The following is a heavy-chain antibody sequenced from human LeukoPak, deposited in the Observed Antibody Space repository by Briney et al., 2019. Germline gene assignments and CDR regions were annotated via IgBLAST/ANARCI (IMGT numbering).Heavy chain of an antibody. CDR2: ISGSGGST. V-gene: IGHV3-23*01. D-gene: IGHD2-21*02. CDR3: AKSSTAHIVVVTAIDY. CDR1: GFTFSSYA. J-gene: IGHJ4*02. Sequence: PGGSLRLSCAASGFTFSSYAMSWVRRAPGKGLEWVSAISGSGGSTYYADSVKGRFTISRDNSKNTLYLQMNSLRAEDTAVYYCAKSSTAHIVVVTAIDYWGQGTLVTVSS.